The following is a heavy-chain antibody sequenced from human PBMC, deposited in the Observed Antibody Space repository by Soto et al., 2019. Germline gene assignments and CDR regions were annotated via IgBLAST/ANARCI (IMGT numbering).Heavy chain of an antibody. Sequence: QVQLVQSGAEVKKPGSSVKVSCKASGGTFGSYAISWVRQAPGQGLEWMGGIIPIPGTANYAQKFQGRVTIAADESTSTAYMELSSRRSEDTAVYYCARSQGSSTSLEIYYYYYYAMDVWGQGTTVTVSS. CDR3: ARSQGSSTSLEIYYYYYYAMDV. J-gene: IGHJ6*02. D-gene: IGHD2-2*01. CDR1: GGTFGSYA. CDR2: IIPIPGTA. V-gene: IGHV1-69*01.